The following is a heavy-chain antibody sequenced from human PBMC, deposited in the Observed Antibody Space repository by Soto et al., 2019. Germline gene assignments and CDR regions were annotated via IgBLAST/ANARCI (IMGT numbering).Heavy chain of an antibody. V-gene: IGHV3-64D*06. D-gene: IGHD6-19*01. CDR3: VKVIYDSGWYGFYFDY. CDR1: GFIFRSHA. Sequence: GGSLRLSCSASGFIFRSHAMHWIRQAPGQGLEYLSAISREGDNSYYADSVKGRFTISRDNSKNTLYLRMTSLRTEDTGVYYCVKVIYDSGWYGFYFDYWGQGALVTVSS. J-gene: IGHJ4*02. CDR2: ISREGDNS.